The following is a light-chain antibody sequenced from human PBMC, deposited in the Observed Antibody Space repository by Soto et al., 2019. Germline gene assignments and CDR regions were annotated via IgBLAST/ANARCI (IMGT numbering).Light chain of an antibody. CDR3: AAWDDSLSRAV. Sequence: QPVLTQPPSASGTPGQRVTISCSGSSSNIGGNYVYWYQQLPGTAPKLLIYSNNHRPSGVPDRFSGSKSGTSASLAISGLRSEDEAHYYCAAWDDSLSRAVFGGGTQLTVL. CDR2: SNN. J-gene: IGLJ7*01. CDR1: SSNIGGNY. V-gene: IGLV1-47*02.